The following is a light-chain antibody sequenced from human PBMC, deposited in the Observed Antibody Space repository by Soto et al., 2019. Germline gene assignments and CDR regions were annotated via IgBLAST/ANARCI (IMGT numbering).Light chain of an antibody. V-gene: IGKV3-20*01. CDR1: QSVGGNS. Sequence: EIVLTQSPGTLSLSPGERATLSCRASQSVGGNSLTWYQQKPGQAPRLLFYGASNRATGIPDRFSGSGSGTDFTLTISRLEPEDFAVYYCQQYYSSPRTFGEGPKVQIK. J-gene: IGKJ1*01. CDR3: QQYYSSPRT. CDR2: GAS.